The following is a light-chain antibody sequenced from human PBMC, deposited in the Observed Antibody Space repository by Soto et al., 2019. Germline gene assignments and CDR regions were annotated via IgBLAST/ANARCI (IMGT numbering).Light chain of an antibody. Sequence: DIQMTQSPSSLSASVGDRVTITCRASQGISNYLAWYQQKPGKVPKVLIYAASTLQSGVPSRFSAIGSGTDFTLTISLQPEDVATYYCQKYNRAPLTFGGGTKVDIK. CDR3: QKYNRAPLT. CDR2: AAS. V-gene: IGKV1-27*01. J-gene: IGKJ4*01. CDR1: QGISNY.